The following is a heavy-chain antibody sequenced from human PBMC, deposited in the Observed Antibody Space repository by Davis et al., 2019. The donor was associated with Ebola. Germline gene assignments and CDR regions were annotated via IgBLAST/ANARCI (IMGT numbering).Heavy chain of an antibody. V-gene: IGHV3-21*01. CDR2: IGRRSGYI. J-gene: IGHJ4*02. CDR1: GFTFSDYG. Sequence: PGGSLRLSCEASGFTFSDYGMSWVRQAPGKGPEWVALIGRRSGYIYYADSLKGRFTISRDNAKNSLFLQLNSLRAEDTAVYYCARDRLPLYGHPSGLGLFSDYWGQGTLGTVSS. CDR3: ARDRLPLYGHPSGLGLFSDY. D-gene: IGHD3-10*01.